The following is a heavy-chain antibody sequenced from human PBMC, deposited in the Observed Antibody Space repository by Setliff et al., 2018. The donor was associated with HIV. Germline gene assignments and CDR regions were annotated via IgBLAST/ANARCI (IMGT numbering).Heavy chain of an antibody. CDR1: GFTFSRYE. CDR2: VSSSADSI. CDR3: ASAKGLNY. J-gene: IGHJ4*02. Sequence: SLRLSCAASGFTFSRYEMNWVRQAPGKGLEWIAAVSSSADSIVYADSVRGRFTVSRDNAKNSLFLQMNSLRVEDTAVYYCASAKGLNYWGQGAQVTVSS. V-gene: IGHV3-48*03.